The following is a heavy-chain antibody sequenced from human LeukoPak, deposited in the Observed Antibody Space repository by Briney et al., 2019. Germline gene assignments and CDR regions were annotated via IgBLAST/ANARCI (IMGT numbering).Heavy chain of an antibody. CDR1: GYTFTGYY. Sequence: ASVKVSCKASGYTFTGYYMHWVRQAPGQGLEWMGWINPNSGGTNYAQKFQGRVTMTRDTSISTAYMELSRLRSDDTAVYYCARDRNIVRLPQTPTGGFAPGGQGTLVTVS. D-gene: IGHD3-10*01. CDR2: INPNSGGT. J-gene: IGHJ5*02. CDR3: ARDRNIVRLPQTPTGGFAP. V-gene: IGHV1-2*02.